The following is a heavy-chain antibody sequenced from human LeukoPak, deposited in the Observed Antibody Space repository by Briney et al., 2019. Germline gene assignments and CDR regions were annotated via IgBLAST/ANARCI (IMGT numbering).Heavy chain of an antibody. CDR1: GGSINRYY. D-gene: IGHD3-16*01. V-gene: IGHV4-59*01. CDR2: IYSSGST. CDR3: ARGPTTYYFDN. Sequence: SETLSLTCTVSGGSINRYYWSWIRPTPGKGLEWIGYIYSSGSTNYNPSLKSRVIISVDTSKNQFSLKLNSVTAADTAVFYCARGPTTYYFDNWGQGTLVTVSS. J-gene: IGHJ4*02.